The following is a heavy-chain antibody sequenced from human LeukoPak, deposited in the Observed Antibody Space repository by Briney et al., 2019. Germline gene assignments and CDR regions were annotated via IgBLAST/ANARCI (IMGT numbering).Heavy chain of an antibody. CDR2: ISYDGSNK. J-gene: IGHJ2*01. Sequence: PGKSLRLSCAASGFTFSGYPIHWVRQAPGKGLEWVAVISYDGSNKYYADSVKGRFTISRDNSKNTLYLQMNSLRAEDTAVYYCARDRRDGYSYFDLWGRGTLVTVSS. V-gene: IGHV3-30-3*01. CDR1: GFTFSGYP. D-gene: IGHD5-24*01. CDR3: ARDRRDGYSYFDL.